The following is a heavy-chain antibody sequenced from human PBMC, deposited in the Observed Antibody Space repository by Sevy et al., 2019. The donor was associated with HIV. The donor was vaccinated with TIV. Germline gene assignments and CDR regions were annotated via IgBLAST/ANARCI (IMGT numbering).Heavy chain of an antibody. J-gene: IGHJ4*02. Sequence: GGCLRLSCAASGFTFSKYSMSWVRQPPGKGLEWVSTLSFGCGEINYADSVKGRFTISRDNSKSTVYLQMNNLRPEDTAVYYCAREGCTRPHDYWGQGPLVTVSS. CDR2: LSFGCGEI. V-gene: IGHV3-23*01. CDR1: GFTFSKYS. D-gene: IGHD2-8*01. CDR3: AREGCTRPHDY.